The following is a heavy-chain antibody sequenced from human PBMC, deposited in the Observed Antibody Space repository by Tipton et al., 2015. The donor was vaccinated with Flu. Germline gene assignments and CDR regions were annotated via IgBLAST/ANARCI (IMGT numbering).Heavy chain of an antibody. CDR2: IYPGDSDI. D-gene: IGHD6-25*01. J-gene: IGHJ4*02. CDR1: GYIFTNYW. CDR3: VRPATAYNSDDY. V-gene: IGHV5-51*03. Sequence: VQLVQSGADVKKPGESLKISCKGSGYIFTNYWIGWVRQMPGKGLEWMGMIYPGDSDIRYGPSSQGQVTMSVDNSISTVYLQWSSLETSDTAVYYCVRPATAYNSDDYWGQGILVTVSS.